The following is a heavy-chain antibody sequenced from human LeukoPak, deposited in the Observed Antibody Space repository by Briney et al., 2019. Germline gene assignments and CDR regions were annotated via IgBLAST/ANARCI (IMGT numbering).Heavy chain of an antibody. J-gene: IGHJ4*02. V-gene: IGHV4-38-2*01. CDR2: IYHSGST. CDR1: GYSISSGYY. CDR3: ARHRYYYDSSGSYYFDY. Sequence: PSETLSLTCAVSGYSISSGYYWGWIRQPPGKGLEWIGSIYHSGSTYYNPSLKSRVTISVDTSRNQSSLRLSSVTAADTAVYFCARHRYYYDSSGSYYFDYWGQGTLVTVSS. D-gene: IGHD3-22*01.